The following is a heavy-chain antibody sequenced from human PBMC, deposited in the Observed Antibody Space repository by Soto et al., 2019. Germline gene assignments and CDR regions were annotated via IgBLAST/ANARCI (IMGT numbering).Heavy chain of an antibody. V-gene: IGHV1-18*04. CDR2: ISAYNGNT. Sequence: QVQLVQSGAEVKKPGASVKVSCKASGYTFTSYGISWVRQAPGQGLEWMGWISAYNGNTNYAQKLRGRVTMTTDTSTSTAYMELTSLRSDDTAVYYCARDRNTYSSRLPSDYWGQGTLVTVSS. CDR3: ARDRNTYSSRLPSDY. CDR1: GYTFTSYG. D-gene: IGHD6-13*01. J-gene: IGHJ4*02.